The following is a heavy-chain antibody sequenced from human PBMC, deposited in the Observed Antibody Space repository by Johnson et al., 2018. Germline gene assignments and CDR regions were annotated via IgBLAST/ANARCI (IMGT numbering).Heavy chain of an antibody. D-gene: IGHD3-10*01. CDR2: IGTAGDT. Sequence: VQLVESGGGLVQPGGSLRLSCAASGFTFSSYDMHWVRQATGKGLEWVSAIGTAGDTYYPGSVKGRFTISRDNSKNTLYLQMNRLRDEDTAVYYCARARMEYYYGSGSPDAFDIWGQGTMVTVSS. J-gene: IGHJ3*02. V-gene: IGHV3-13*01. CDR1: GFTFSSYD. CDR3: ARARMEYYYGSGSPDAFDI.